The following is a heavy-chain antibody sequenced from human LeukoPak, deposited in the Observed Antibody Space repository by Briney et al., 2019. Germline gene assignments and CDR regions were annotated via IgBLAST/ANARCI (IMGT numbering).Heavy chain of an antibody. CDR2: INPNSGGT. CDR1: GYTFTSYY. Sequence: ASVKVSCKASGYTFTSYYMHWVRQAPGQGLEWMGRINPNSGGTNYAQKFQGRVTMTRDTSISTAYMELRRLRSDDTAVYYCAFEVLSSGWVSWGQGTLVTVSS. CDR3: AFEVLSSGWVS. V-gene: IGHV1-2*06. D-gene: IGHD6-19*01. J-gene: IGHJ5*02.